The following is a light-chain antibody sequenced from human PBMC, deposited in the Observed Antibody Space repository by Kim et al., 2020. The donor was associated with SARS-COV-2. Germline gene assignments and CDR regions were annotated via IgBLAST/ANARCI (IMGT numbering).Light chain of an antibody. J-gene: IGKJ1*01. V-gene: IGKV1-9*01. CDR2: TAS. CDR1: QGISSY. CDR3: QQFSTYPRT. Sequence: ASVGDRVTITCRASQGISSYLAWYQQKPGNAPKLLIYTASTLGSGVPSRFSGSGSGTEFTLTISSLQPEDFATYYCQQFSTYPRTFGQGTKVDIK.